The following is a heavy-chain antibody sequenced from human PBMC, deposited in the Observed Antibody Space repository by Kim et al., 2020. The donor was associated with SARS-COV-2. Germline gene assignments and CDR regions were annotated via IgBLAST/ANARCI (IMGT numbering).Heavy chain of an antibody. D-gene: IGHD3-9*01. Sequence: SETLSLTCTFSGGSRNRYYWYWIRQPPGKGLEWIGFVSHSCTTNYNPSLKSRVSISLATSNNQFSLRVTSVTAADTAVYYCARLQGSDYDILTGYSYGLDVWGQGTTVTVSS. J-gene: IGHJ6*02. CDR1: GGSRNRYY. CDR2: VSHSCTT. CDR3: ARLQGSDYDILTGYSYGLDV. V-gene: IGHV4-59*12.